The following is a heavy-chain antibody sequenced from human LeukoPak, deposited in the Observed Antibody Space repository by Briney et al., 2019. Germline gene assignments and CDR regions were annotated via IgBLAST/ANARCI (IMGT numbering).Heavy chain of an antibody. D-gene: IGHD2-15*01. J-gene: IGHJ5*02. CDR2: INPNSGGT. CDR1: GYTFTGYY. Sequence: ASVKVSCKASGYTFTGYYMHWVRQAPGQVLEWMGWINPNSGGTNYAQKFQGRVTMTRDTSISTAYMELSRLRSDDTAVYYCARVSCSGGSCYLPLNSFDPWGQGTLVTVSS. CDR3: ARVSCSGGSCYLPLNSFDP. V-gene: IGHV1-2*02.